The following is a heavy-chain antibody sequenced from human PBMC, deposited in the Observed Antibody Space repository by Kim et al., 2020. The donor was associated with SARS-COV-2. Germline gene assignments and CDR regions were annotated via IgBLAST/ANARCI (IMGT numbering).Heavy chain of an antibody. CDR2: ISSSSSYI. D-gene: IGHD1-26*01. Sequence: GGSLRLSCAASGFTFSSYSMNWVRQAPGKGLEWVSSISSSSSYIYYADSVKGRFTISRDNAKNSLYLQMNSLRAEDTAVYYCVASPQWGLGPYYYYGMDVWGQGTTVTVSS. CDR3: VASPQWGLGPYYYYGMDV. CDR1: GFTFSSYS. V-gene: IGHV3-21*01. J-gene: IGHJ6*02.